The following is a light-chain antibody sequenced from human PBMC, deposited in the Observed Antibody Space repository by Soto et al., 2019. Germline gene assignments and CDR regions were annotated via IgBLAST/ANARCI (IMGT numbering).Light chain of an antibody. CDR1: QRISTF. Sequence: AIRMTQSPSSFSASTGDRVTITCRASQRISTFLAWYQQKPGKAPKLLIYGASTLESGVPSRFSGSGSGTDFTLTISRLQSEDFATYYCHHYYTYPYAFGQGTKLEIE. J-gene: IGKJ2*01. CDR2: GAS. CDR3: HHYYTYPYA. V-gene: IGKV1-8*01.